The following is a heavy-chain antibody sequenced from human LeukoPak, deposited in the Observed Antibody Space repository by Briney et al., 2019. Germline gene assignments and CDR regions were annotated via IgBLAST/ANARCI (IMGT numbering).Heavy chain of an antibody. CDR2: IYPGDSDT. V-gene: IGHV5-51*01. CDR3: ARHPVTEYSGSYYGFDY. CDR1: GYSFTSYW. J-gene: IGHJ4*02. D-gene: IGHD1-26*01. Sequence: GESLKISCKGSGYSFTSYWIGWVRQMPGNVLEFMGIIYPGDSDTRYSPSFQGQVTISADKSISTAYLQWSSLKASDTAMYYCARHPVTEYSGSYYGFDYWGQGPWSPSPQ.